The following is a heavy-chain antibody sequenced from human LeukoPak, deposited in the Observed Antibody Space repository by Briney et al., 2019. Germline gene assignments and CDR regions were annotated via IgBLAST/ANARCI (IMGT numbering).Heavy chain of an antibody. CDR3: ARGRSNYYGMDV. CDR1: GGSIRSYY. J-gene: IGHJ6*02. D-gene: IGHD1-26*01. Sequence: SESLSLTCTVSGGSIRSYYWNWIRRPPGKGLEWIGYIYYNGNTNYSPSLKSRVTMSEDTSKNLFSLKVSSVTAADTAVYYCARGRSNYYGMDVWGQGTTVTVSS. CDR2: IYYNGNT. V-gene: IGHV4-59*01.